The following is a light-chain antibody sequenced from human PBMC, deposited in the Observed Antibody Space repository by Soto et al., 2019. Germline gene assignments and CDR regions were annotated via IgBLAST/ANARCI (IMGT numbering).Light chain of an antibody. CDR3: QQRSNWPRYT. Sequence: EIVLTQSPATLSLSPGERAPLSCRASQSVSSYLALYQQKPGQAPRLLIYDASDRATGIPARFSGSGSGTDFSLTISSREPEDFEVYYCQQRSNWPRYTFGQGTKLELK. V-gene: IGKV3-11*01. CDR2: DAS. CDR1: QSVSSY. J-gene: IGKJ2*01.